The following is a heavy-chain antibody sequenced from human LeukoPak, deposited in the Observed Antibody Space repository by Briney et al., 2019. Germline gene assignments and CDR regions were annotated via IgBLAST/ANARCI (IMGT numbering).Heavy chain of an antibody. CDR1: GFTFRNYY. CDR3: ARDHLDWNYT. Sequence: GGSLRLSCAASGFTFRNYYMHWVRQAPGKGLEWVAVISLDGNNEYYADSVKGRFSLSRDNSMNTLYLQLNSLRTEDTAMYYCARDHLDWNYTWGQGTLVTVSS. CDR2: ISLDGNNE. V-gene: IGHV3-30-3*01. D-gene: IGHD1-7*01. J-gene: IGHJ5*02.